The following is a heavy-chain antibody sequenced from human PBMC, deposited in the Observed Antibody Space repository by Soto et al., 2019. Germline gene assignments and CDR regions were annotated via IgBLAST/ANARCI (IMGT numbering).Heavy chain of an antibody. Sequence: QITLRESGPTLVKPTQTLTLTCTFSRFSLSTSGVGVGWIRQSPGKALEWLAVIYWDDNQRYSPSLKSRLTITKDISKNQVVLTMTNMDPVDTATYYCAHSFGRYCSGGTCSLYGMDVWGQGTTVTVSS. D-gene: IGHD2-15*01. CDR2: IYWDDNQ. V-gene: IGHV2-5*02. CDR3: AHSFGRYCSGGTCSLYGMDV. CDR1: RFSLSTSGVG. J-gene: IGHJ6*02.